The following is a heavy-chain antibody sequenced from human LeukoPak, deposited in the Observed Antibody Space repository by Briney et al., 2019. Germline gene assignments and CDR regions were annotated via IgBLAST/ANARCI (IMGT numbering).Heavy chain of an antibody. Sequence: GGSLRLSCAASGFTFSSYAMHWVRQAPGKGLEWVAVISYDGSNKYYADSVKGRFTISRDNSKNTLYLQMNSLRAEDTAVYYCARDRGGTVFDYWGQGTLVTVSS. D-gene: IGHD2-15*01. CDR2: ISYDGSNK. J-gene: IGHJ4*02. CDR1: GFTFSSYA. V-gene: IGHV3-30-3*01. CDR3: ARDRGGTVFDY.